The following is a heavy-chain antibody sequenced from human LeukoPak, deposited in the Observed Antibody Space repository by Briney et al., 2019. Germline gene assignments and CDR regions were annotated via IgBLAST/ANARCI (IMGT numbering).Heavy chain of an antibody. D-gene: IGHD3-22*01. J-gene: IGHJ3*02. V-gene: IGHV4-59*08. CDR1: GGSISSYH. CDR3: ARRSYYYDSSGYSDAFDI. CDR2: IYYSGST. Sequence: SETLSLTCTVSGGSISSYHWSWIRQPPGKGLEWIGYIYYSGSTNYNPSLKSRVTISVDTSKNQFSLKLSSVTAADTAVYYCARRSYYYDSSGYSDAFDIWGQGTMVTVSS.